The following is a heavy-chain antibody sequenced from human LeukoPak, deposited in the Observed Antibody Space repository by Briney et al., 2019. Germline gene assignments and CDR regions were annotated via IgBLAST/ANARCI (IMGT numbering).Heavy chain of an antibody. CDR1: GGSISSSSYY. J-gene: IGHJ4*02. V-gene: IGHV4-39*07. D-gene: IGHD2-15*01. CDR3: AREGEVVVAAKYDY. Sequence: SETLSLTCTVSGGSISSSSYYWGWIRQPPGKGLEWIGSIYYSGSTYYNPSLKSRVTISVDTSKNQFSLKLSSVTAADTAVYYCAREGEVVVAAKYDYWGQGTLVTVSS. CDR2: IYYSGST.